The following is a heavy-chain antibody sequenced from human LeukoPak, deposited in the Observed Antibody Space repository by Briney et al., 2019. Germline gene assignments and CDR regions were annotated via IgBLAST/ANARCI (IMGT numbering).Heavy chain of an antibody. V-gene: IGHV3-23*01. CDR2: ISGSGGST. Sequence: GGSLRLSCAASGFTFSSYAMSWVRQAPGKGLEWVSAISGSGGSTYYADSVKGRFTISRDNSKNTLYLQVNSLRAEDTAVYYCAKENRQYSSGWSYDYWGQGTLVTVSS. CDR1: GFTFSSYA. J-gene: IGHJ4*02. CDR3: AKENRQYSSGWSYDY. D-gene: IGHD6-19*01.